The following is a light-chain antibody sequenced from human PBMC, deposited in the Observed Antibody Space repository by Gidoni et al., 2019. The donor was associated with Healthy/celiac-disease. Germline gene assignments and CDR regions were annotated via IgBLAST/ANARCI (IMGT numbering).Light chain of an antibody. CDR1: QGISSY. Sequence: AIRMTQSPSSLTASTGDRVTITCRASQGISSYLAWYQQKPGKAPTLLIYAASTLQSGVPSRFSGCGSGTDLTLTISCLQSEDFATYYCQQYYSYPWTFGQXTKVEIK. J-gene: IGKJ1*01. CDR2: AAS. V-gene: IGKV1-8*01. CDR3: QQYYSYPWT.